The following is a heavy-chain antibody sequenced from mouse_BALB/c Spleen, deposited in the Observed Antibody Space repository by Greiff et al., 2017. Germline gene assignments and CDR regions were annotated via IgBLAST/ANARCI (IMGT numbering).Heavy chain of an antibody. CDR3: ARLGDGYYYAMDY. CDR2: ISYSGST. J-gene: IGHJ4*01. CDR1: GDSITSCY. V-gene: IGHV3-8*02. D-gene: IGHD2-3*01. Sequence: EVQLVESGPSLVKPSQTLSLTCSVTGDSITSCYWTWVRKFPGNKLEFMGYISYSGSTSYNPSLKSRISITRDTSKNQYYLQLNSVTTDDTATYYCARLGDGYYYAMDYWGQGTSVTVSS.